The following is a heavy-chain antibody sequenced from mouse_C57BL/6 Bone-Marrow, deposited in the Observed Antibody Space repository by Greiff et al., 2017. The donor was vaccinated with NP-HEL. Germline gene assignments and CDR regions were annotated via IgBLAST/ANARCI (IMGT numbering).Heavy chain of an antibody. Sequence: EVKLQESGPGLAKPSQTLSLTCSVTGYSITSDYWNWIRKFPGHKLEYMGSICYSGSTYYNPSLKSRISITRDTSKNQYYLQLNSVTTEDTATYYCARSPLWLRRNYYAMDYWGQGTSVTVSS. J-gene: IGHJ4*01. V-gene: IGHV3-8*01. CDR3: ARSPLWLRRNYYAMDY. CDR2: ICYSGST. CDR1: GYSITSDY. D-gene: IGHD2-2*01.